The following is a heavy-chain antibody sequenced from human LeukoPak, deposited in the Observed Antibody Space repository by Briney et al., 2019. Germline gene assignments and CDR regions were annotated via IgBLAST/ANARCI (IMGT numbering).Heavy chain of an antibody. CDR1: GFTFSSYG. CDR2: IWYGGSNK. D-gene: IGHD4-17*01. CDR3: AKDTGFDI. V-gene: IGHV3-30*18. J-gene: IGHJ3*02. Sequence: GRSLRLSCAASGFTFSSYGMHWARQAPGKGLEWVAVIWYGGSNKYYADSVKGRFTISRDNSKNTLYLQMNSLRAEDTAVYYCAKDTGFDIWGQGTVVTVSS.